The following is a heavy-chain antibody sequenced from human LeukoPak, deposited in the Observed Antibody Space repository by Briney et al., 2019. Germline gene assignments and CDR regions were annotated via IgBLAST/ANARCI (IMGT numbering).Heavy chain of an antibody. J-gene: IGHJ5*02. V-gene: IGHV3-11*04. CDR2: ISSSGSTI. CDR3: ARGRPRYGDPGDWFDP. CDR1: GFTFSDYY. Sequence: GGSLRLSCAASGFTFSDYYMSWIRQAPGKGLEWVSYISSSGSTIYYADSVKGRFTTSRDNAKNSLYLQMSSLRAEDTAVYYCARGRPRYGDPGDWFDPWGQGTLVTVSS. D-gene: IGHD4-17*01.